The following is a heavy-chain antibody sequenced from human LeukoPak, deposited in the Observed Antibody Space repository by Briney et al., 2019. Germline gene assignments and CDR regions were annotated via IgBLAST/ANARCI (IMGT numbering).Heavy chain of an antibody. CDR3: ARSLYSSSWYPDYYYYYGMDV. J-gene: IGHJ6*02. Sequence: HPGGSLRLSCAASGFTFSSYDMHWVRQATGKGLEWVSAIGTAGDTYYPGSVKGRFTISRENAKNSLYLQMNSLRAGDTAVYYCARSLYSSSWYPDYYYYYGMDVWGQGTTVTVSS. CDR1: GFTFSSYD. CDR2: IGTAGDT. D-gene: IGHD6-13*01. V-gene: IGHV3-13*01.